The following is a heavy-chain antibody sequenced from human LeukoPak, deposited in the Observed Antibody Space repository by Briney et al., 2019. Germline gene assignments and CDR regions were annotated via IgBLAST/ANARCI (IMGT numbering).Heavy chain of an antibody. D-gene: IGHD6-19*01. CDR3: AKVAFSSGHDVFDI. Sequence: GGSLRLSCAASGFTFSSYAMHWVRQAPGKGLEYVSAISSNGGSTYYANSVKGRFTISRDNSKNTLYLQMGSLRAEDMAVYYCAKVAFSSGHDVFDIWGQGTMVTVSS. CDR1: GFTFSSYA. V-gene: IGHV3-64*01. CDR2: ISSNGGST. J-gene: IGHJ3*02.